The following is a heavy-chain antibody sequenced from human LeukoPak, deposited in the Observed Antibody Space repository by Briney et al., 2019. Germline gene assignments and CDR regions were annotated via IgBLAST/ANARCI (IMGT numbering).Heavy chain of an antibody. Sequence: GGSLRLSCVASGFTFGNYGMHWVRQAPGKGLEWVAVIWYDGSNKYYADSVKGRFTISRDNSKNTLYLQMNSLRAEDAAVYYCARDKSRGWYPTFDYWGQGTLVTVSS. CDR3: ARDKSRGWYPTFDY. J-gene: IGHJ4*02. V-gene: IGHV3-33*01. CDR2: IWYDGSNK. CDR1: GFTFGNYG. D-gene: IGHD6-19*01.